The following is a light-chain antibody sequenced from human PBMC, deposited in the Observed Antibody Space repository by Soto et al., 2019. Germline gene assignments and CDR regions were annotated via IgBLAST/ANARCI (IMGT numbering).Light chain of an antibody. V-gene: IGLV1-47*01. CDR3: AAWDDSLSGWV. Sequence: QSALTQPPSVSGAPGQRVTISCTGSSSNIGAGYDVHWYQQLPGTAPKVLIYRNNQRPSGVPDRFSGSKSGTSASLAISGLRSEDEADYYCAAWDDSLSGWVFGGGTQLTVL. CDR1: SSNIGAGYD. J-gene: IGLJ3*02. CDR2: RNN.